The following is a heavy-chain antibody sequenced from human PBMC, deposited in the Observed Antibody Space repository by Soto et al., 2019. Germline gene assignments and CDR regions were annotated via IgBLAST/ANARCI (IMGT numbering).Heavy chain of an antibody. CDR1: GFTFDDYA. CDR3: AKDGNYYDSSGPLDY. D-gene: IGHD3-22*01. CDR2: ISWNSGSI. J-gene: IGHJ4*02. Sequence: GGSLRLSCAASGFTFDDYAMHWVRQAPGKGLEWVSGISWNSGSIGYADSAKGRFTISRDNAKNSLYLQMNSLRAEDTALYYCAKDGNYYDSSGPLDYWGQGTLVTVSS. V-gene: IGHV3-9*01.